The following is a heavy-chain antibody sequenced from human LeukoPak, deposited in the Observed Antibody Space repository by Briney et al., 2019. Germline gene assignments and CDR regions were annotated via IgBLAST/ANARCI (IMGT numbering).Heavy chain of an antibody. CDR1: GFTVNTNY. D-gene: IGHD3-10*01. Sequence: GGSLRLSCAASGFTVNTNYMNWVRQAPGKGLEWVSAIYSRGSTYYADSVKGRFTVSRDNSKNTMYLQMNSLRDEDTALYYCARDVQSRSGSPYFHGMDVWGQGTTVTASS. CDR3: ARDVQSRSGSPYFHGMDV. J-gene: IGHJ6*02. V-gene: IGHV3-66*01. CDR2: IYSRGST.